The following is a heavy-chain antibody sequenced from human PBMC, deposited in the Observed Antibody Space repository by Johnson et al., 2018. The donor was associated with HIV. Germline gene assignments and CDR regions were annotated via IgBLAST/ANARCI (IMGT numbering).Heavy chain of an antibody. D-gene: IGHD5-12*01. Sequence: QVQLVESGGGVVQPGRSLRLSCAASGFTFSSYSMHWVRQAPGTGLAWVAVISYDGSNKYYVDSVKGRFTISIDNAKNSLYLQMKSLRAEDTAVYYCSRHSPRGYSGYDAFDIWGQGTMVTVSS. CDR1: GFTFSSYS. J-gene: IGHJ3*02. V-gene: IGHV3-30*04. CDR3: SRHSPRGYSGYDAFDI. CDR2: ISYDGSNK.